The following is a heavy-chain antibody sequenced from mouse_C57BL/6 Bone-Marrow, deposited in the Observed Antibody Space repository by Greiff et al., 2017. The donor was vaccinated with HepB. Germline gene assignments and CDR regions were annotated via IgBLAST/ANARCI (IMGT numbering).Heavy chain of an antibody. CDR2: ISDGGSYT. CDR1: GFTFSSYA. J-gene: IGHJ3*01. CDR3: ARGGGGLTTVVATKFAY. D-gene: IGHD1-1*01. V-gene: IGHV5-4*03. Sequence: EVKLMESGGGLVKPGGSLKLSCAASGFTFSSYAMSWVRQTPEKRLEWVATISDGGSYTYYPDNVKGRFTISRDNAKNNLYLQMSHLKSEDTAMYYCARGGGGLTTVVATKFAYWGQGTLVTVSA.